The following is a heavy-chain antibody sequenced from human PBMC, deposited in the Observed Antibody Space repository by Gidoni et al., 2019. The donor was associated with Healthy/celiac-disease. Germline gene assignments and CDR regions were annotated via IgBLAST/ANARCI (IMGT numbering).Heavy chain of an antibody. Sequence: ELQLVESGGGLIQPGGSLRLPCEASGFPVSSNYMSWVRQAPGKGLEWVPGIYSGGSTYYADSVKGRFTISRDNSKNTMYLQMNSLRAEDTAVYYCARVNRHAFDIWGQGTMVTVSS. CDR1: GFPVSSNY. CDR2: IYSGGST. CDR3: ARVNRHAFDI. J-gene: IGHJ3*02. V-gene: IGHV3-53*01.